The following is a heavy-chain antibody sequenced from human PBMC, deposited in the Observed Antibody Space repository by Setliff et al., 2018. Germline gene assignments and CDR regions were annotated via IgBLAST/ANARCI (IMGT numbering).Heavy chain of an antibody. V-gene: IGHV4-39*01. CDR1: GGPINSDRYY. CDR3: ASHPRVTIFGVVAFDY. Sequence: SETLSLTCTVSGGPINSDRYYWGWIRQPPGKGLEWIGSMYSSGSTYYNPSLKSRVTISVDTSQNQFSLKLSFVTAADTTAYYCASHPRVTIFGVVAFDYWGQGILVTVSS. D-gene: IGHD3-3*01. CDR2: MYSSGST. J-gene: IGHJ4*02.